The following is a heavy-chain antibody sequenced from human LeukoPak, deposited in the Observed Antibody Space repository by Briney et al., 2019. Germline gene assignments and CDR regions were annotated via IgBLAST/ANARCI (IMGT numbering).Heavy chain of an antibody. Sequence: PGGSLRLSCAASGFTFSSYSMNWVRQAPGKGLEWVSYISSSSSTIYYADSVKGRFTISRDNSKNTLYLQMNNLRAEDTALYYCAKEIGSAVAGAALFLGGSLTLWGQGTMVTVSS. CDR3: AKEIGSAVAGAALFLGGSLTL. V-gene: IGHV3-48*01. D-gene: IGHD6-19*01. J-gene: IGHJ4*02. CDR1: GFTFSSYS. CDR2: ISSSSSTI.